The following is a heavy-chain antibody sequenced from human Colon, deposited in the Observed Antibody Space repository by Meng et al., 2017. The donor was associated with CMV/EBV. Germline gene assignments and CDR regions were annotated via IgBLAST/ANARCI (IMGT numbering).Heavy chain of an antibody. V-gene: IGHV4-34*01. CDR1: GGSFSGYY. CDR3: ARDRHSEVVIALKGTFDI. Sequence: SETLSLTCAVYGGSFSGYYWSWIRQPPGKGLEWIGEINHSGSTNYNPSLKSRVTMSVDRSKNQFFLRLSSVTAADTAVYYCARDRHSEVVIALKGTFDIWGQGTRVTVSS. D-gene: IGHD2-21*01. J-gene: IGHJ3*02. CDR2: INHSGST.